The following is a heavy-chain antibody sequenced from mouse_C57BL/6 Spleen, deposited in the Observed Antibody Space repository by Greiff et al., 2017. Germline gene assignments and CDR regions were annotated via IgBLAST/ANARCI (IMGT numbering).Heavy chain of an antibody. Sequence: VQLQQSGAELVKPGASVKLSCKASGYTFTTYSMAWMKQTPGKSLEWIGNFHPYTDYTNYNEKFKGKATLTVDKSSNTVYLELSRVTSDDSAVYYCARSSTFVYYFDYWGQGTTLTVSS. V-gene: IGHV1-47*01. CDR2: FHPYTDYT. J-gene: IGHJ2*01. CDR3: ARSSTFVYYFDY. CDR1: GYTFTTYS. D-gene: IGHD5-1*01.